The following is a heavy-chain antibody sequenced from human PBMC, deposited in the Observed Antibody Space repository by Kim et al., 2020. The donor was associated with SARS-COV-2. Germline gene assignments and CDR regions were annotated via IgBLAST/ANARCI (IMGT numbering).Heavy chain of an antibody. V-gene: IGHV1-2*02. CDR2: LNPKSGDT. Sequence: ASVKVSCKDSGYTFTAYFIHWVQQGPGQGLEWMGWLNPKSGDTTQAQKFQGRVTMTSETSITTAYMEVSGLRSDDKAGYYCARSVATPPPDYWGQGTLAT. D-gene: IGHD6-19*01. CDR3: ARSVATPPPDY. J-gene: IGHJ4*02. CDR1: GYTFTAYF.